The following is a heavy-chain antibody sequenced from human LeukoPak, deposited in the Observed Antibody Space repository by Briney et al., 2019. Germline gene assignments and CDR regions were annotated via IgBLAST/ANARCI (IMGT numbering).Heavy chain of an antibody. D-gene: IGHD6-13*01. J-gene: IGHJ4*02. CDR2: IYYSGNT. V-gene: IGHV4-39*07. CDR3: ALRFSSSWPFDY. Sequence: SETLSLTCTVSGGSISSSSYYWGWIRQPPGKGLEWIGSIYYSGNTYYNPSLKSRVTISVDTSKNQFSLKLSSVTAADTAVYYCALRFSSSWPFDYWGQGTLVTVSS. CDR1: GGSISSSSYY.